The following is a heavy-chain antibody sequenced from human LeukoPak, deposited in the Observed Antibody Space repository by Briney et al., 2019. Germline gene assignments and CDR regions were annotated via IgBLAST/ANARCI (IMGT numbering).Heavy chain of an antibody. CDR3: AKDFDYYDTGGLGY. V-gene: IGHV3-43*01. CDR2: ISWDGGST. Sequence: PGGSLRLSCAASGFTFDDYTMHWVRQAPGKGLEWVSLISWDGGSTYYADSVKGRFTISRDNSKNSLYLQMNSLRTEDTALYYCAKDFDYYDTGGLGYWGQGTLGTVSA. D-gene: IGHD3-22*01. J-gene: IGHJ4*02. CDR1: GFTFDDYT.